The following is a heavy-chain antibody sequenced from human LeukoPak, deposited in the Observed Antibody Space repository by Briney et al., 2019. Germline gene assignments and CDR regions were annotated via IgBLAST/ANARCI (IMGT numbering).Heavy chain of an antibody. CDR3: AREPYDSGSYFDY. V-gene: IGHV4-59*01. CDR2: VYYSGST. D-gene: IGHD1-26*01. Sequence: KPSETLSLTCTVSGGSINSDYWSWIRQPPGKGLEWIGYVYYSGSTKYNPSLKSRLTISIDTSKNQFSLQLSSVTAADTAVYYCAREPYDSGSYFDYWGQGTLVTVSS. CDR1: GGSINSDY. J-gene: IGHJ4*02.